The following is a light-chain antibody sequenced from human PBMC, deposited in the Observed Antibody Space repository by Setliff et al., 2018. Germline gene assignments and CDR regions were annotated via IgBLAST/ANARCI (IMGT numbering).Light chain of an antibody. CDR1: SSDVGSYNL. Sequence: QSVLTQPASASGSPGQSITISCTGTSSDVGSYNLVSRYQQHPGKAPKLMIYEVSKRPSGVSNRFSGSKSGNTASLTISGLQAEDEADYYCCSYAGTFYVFGTGTKV. CDR3: CSYAGTFYV. J-gene: IGLJ1*01. CDR2: EVS. V-gene: IGLV2-23*02.